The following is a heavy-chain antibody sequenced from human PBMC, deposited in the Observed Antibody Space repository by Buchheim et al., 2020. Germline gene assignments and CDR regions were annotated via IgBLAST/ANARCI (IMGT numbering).Heavy chain of an antibody. CDR2: ISSSSSTI. CDR1: GFTFSSYS. CDR3: ARDSGSYSDYYYYYGMDV. Sequence: EVQLVESGGGLVQPGGSLRLSCAASGFTFSSYSMNWVRQAPGKGLEWVSYISSSSSTIYYADSVKGRFTISRDNAKKSLYLQMNSLRAEDTAVYYCARDSGSYSDYYYYYGMDVWGQGTT. D-gene: IGHD1-26*01. J-gene: IGHJ6*02. V-gene: IGHV3-48*01.